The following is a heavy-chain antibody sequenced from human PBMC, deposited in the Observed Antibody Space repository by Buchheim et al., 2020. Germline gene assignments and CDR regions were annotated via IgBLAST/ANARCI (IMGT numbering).Heavy chain of an antibody. D-gene: IGHD3-22*01. J-gene: IGHJ4*02. CDR1: GYTFTSYY. V-gene: IGHV1-46*01. Sequence: QVQLVQSGAEVKKPGASVKVSCKASGYTFTSYYMHWVRQAPGQGLEWMGLINPSVGSTSYAQKFQGRVTMTRTTSTAKVYMELSSLRSEDTAVYYCARVGLYYYDSSGQPDYWGQGTL. CDR3: ARVGLYYYDSSGQPDY. CDR2: INPSVGST.